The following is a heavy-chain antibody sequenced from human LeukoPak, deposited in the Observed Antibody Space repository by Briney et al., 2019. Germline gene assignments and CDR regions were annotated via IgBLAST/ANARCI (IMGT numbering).Heavy chain of an antibody. CDR3: AGALYYYDSSGYYSIFDY. V-gene: IGHV4-4*07. J-gene: IGHJ4*02. Sequence: SETLSLTCTVSGGSISSYYWSWIRQPAGRGLEGSRRIYTSGSTNYNPSLKSRVTMSVDTSKNQFSLKLSSVTAANTPVYYCAGALYYYDSSGYYSIFDYWGQGTLVTVSS. CDR1: GGSISSYY. CDR2: IYTSGST. D-gene: IGHD3-22*01.